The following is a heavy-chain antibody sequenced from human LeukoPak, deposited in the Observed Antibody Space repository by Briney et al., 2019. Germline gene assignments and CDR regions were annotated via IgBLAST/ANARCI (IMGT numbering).Heavy chain of an antibody. Sequence: PSETLSLTCAVYGGSFSGYYWSWIRQPPGKGLEWMGEINHGGSTNYNPSLKSRVTISVDTSKNQFSLKLSSVTAADTAVYYCARAGPWELLAGFWFDPWGQGTLVTVSS. J-gene: IGHJ5*02. CDR2: INHGGST. D-gene: IGHD1-26*01. CDR1: GGSFSGYY. CDR3: ARAGPWELLAGFWFDP. V-gene: IGHV4-34*01.